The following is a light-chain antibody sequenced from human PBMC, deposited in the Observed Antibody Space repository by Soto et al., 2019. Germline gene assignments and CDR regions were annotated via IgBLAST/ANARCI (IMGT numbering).Light chain of an antibody. CDR1: SSDIGGYNY. CDR3: SSYTSFNTEV. V-gene: IGLV2-14*01. CDR2: DVG. Sequence: QSALTQPASVSGSPGQSITISCTGTSSDIGGYNYVSWYQQHPGKAPQLMIYDVGNRPSGVSNRFSGSKSGNTASLTISGLQAEDEADYYCSSYTSFNTEVFGGGTKVTVL. J-gene: IGLJ2*01.